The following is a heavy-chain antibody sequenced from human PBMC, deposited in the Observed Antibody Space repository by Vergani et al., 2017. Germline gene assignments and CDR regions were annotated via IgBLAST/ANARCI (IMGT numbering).Heavy chain of an antibody. Sequence: QVQLQESGPGLVKNSETLSLTCTVSGGSISSYYWSWIRKPPGKGLEWIGYISYSGSTNYNHSLKSRVTISVDTSKNQFSLKLSSVTAADTAVYYCARGKYSSSWYASSYYYYYYMDVWGKGTTVTVSS. J-gene: IGHJ6*03. V-gene: IGHV4-59*08. CDR1: GGSISSYY. CDR2: ISYSGST. D-gene: IGHD6-13*01. CDR3: ARGKYSSSWYASSYYYYYYMDV.